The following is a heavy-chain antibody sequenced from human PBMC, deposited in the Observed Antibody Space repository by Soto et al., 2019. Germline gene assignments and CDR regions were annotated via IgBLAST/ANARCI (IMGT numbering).Heavy chain of an antibody. J-gene: IGHJ1*01. CDR2: IIPIFGTT. D-gene: IGHD1-26*01. CDR1: GGTFNTYT. V-gene: IGHV1-69*13. CDR3: ARIPRYSFPTSDPLDN. Sequence: ASVKVSCKASGGTFNTYTFSWVRQAPGQGLEWMGSIIPIFGTTHYAQSFQGRLSITADQSSTTTYMELRSLTSHDTALYYCARIPRYSFPTSDPLDNWGQGTLVTVSS.